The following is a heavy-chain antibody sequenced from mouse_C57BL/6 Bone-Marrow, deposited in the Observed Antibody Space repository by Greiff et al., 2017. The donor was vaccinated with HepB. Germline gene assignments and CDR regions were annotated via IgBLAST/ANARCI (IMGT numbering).Heavy chain of an antibody. CDR3: ARDRLKAWFAY. V-gene: IGHV5-4*01. CDR2: ISDGGSYT. Sequence: EVKVVESGGGLVKPGGSLKLSCAASGFTFSSYAMSWVRQTPEKRLEWVATISDGGSYTYYPDNVKGRFTISRDNAKNNLYLQMSHLKSEDTAMYYCARDRLKAWFAYWGQGTLVTVSA. CDR1: GFTFSSYA. J-gene: IGHJ3*01.